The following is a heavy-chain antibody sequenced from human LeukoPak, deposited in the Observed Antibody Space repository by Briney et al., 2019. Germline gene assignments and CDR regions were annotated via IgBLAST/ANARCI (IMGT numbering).Heavy chain of an antibody. CDR1: GYTLTSYY. CDR2: INPTVGDT. Sequence: ASVKVSCKASGYTLTSYYMHGVRQAPGQGLEWMGMINPTVGDTIYAQKFQGRVTMTRDMSTSTVYMELSSLRSDDTAVYYCTRYGFSSSWQGGWHAFDIWGQGTMVTVSS. CDR3: TRYGFSSSWQGGWHAFDI. J-gene: IGHJ3*02. V-gene: IGHV1-46*01. D-gene: IGHD6-13*01.